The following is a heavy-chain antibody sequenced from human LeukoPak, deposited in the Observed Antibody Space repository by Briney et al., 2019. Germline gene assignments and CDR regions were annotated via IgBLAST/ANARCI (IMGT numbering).Heavy chain of an antibody. CDR3: AKDGHCPESVCPTKIVVAGYVDY. D-gene: IGHD6-19*01. CDR1: GYSISVYS. CDR2: ISAGSEYT. J-gene: IGHJ4*02. V-gene: IGHV3-23*01. Sequence: GGTLTLSCRASGYSISVYSLNWFRQAPGGGVEWVFVISAGSEYTYYADSVKARFTISRDNSKNMLYLQMNSLRAEDTAMYYCAKDGHCPESVCPTKIVVAGYVDYWGQGTLVTVSS.